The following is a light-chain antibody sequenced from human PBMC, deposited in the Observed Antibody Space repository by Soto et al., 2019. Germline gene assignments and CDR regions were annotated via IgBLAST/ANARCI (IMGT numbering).Light chain of an antibody. CDR3: MHSVKSPWT. J-gene: IGKJ1*01. CDR2: DVS. Sequence: EIVLTQTPLSLSVTPGQPATISCKSSQSLVYLDGRTYFYWYLQKPGQPPQVLIYDVSNRSPGVPARSSGSGSGTEFTLKISRVEAAEVGVYYCMHSVKSPWTVGPGTKKEI. V-gene: IGKV2D-29*01. CDR1: QSLVYLDGRTY.